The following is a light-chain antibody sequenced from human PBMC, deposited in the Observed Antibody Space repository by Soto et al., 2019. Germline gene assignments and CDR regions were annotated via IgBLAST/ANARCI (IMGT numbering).Light chain of an antibody. J-gene: IGKJ1*01. CDR2: AAS. Sequence: DIQMTQSPSSLSASVGDIVTSTCRASQSISSYLNWYQQKPGQAPKLLIYAASSLQSGVPSRFSGCGSCTDFTLTISSLQPEDFATYYCQQSYSTETFGQGTKVEIK. V-gene: IGKV1-39*01. CDR1: QSISSY. CDR3: QQSYSTET.